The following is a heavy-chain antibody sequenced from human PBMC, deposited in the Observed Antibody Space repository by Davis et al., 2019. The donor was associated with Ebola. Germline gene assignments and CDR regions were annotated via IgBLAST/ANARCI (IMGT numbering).Heavy chain of an antibody. CDR2: IYTGDSDT. Sequence: KVSCKGSGNSFTSFWIGWVRQMPGKGLERMGVIYTGDSDTRYSPSFLGQVIFSADKSISTAYLQWSSLKASDTATYYCARAPYYYDVSGFYVDYWGQGTLVTVSS. J-gene: IGHJ4*02. V-gene: IGHV5-51*01. CDR1: GNSFTSFW. CDR3: ARAPYYYDVSGFYVDY. D-gene: IGHD3-22*01.